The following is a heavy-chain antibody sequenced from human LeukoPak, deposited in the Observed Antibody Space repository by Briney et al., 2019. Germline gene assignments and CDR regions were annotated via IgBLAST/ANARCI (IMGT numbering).Heavy chain of an antibody. CDR2: IRYDGSNK. D-gene: IGHD5-24*01. Sequence: GGSLRLSCAASGFTFSSYGMHWVRHAPGKGLEWVAFIRYDGSNKYYADSVKGRFTISRDNSKNTLYLQMNSLRAEDRAVYYCAKDQNFVGWGDGYNSWFDYWGQGTLVTVSS. CDR3: AKDQNFVGWGDGYNSWFDY. J-gene: IGHJ4*02. V-gene: IGHV3-30*02. CDR1: GFTFSSYG.